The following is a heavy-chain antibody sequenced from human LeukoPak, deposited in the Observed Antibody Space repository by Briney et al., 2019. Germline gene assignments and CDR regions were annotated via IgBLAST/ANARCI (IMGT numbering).Heavy chain of an antibody. V-gene: IGHV5-51*01. CDR3: ARLQQDYDSSTRYYIRVFDI. Sequence: GESLKISCKASGYSFTSYWIVWVRQMPGKGLEWMGMIYPGDSDTRRSPSFQGQVTISADKSIRTAYMQWSSLKASDTAMYYCARLQQDYDSSTRYYIRVFDIWGQGTMVTVSS. CDR2: IYPGDSDT. D-gene: IGHD3-3*01. J-gene: IGHJ3*02. CDR1: GYSFTSYW.